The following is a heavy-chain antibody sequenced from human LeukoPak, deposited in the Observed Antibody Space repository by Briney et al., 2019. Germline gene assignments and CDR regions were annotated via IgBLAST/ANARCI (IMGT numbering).Heavy chain of an antibody. CDR3: ARDGSGSYSANDY. V-gene: IGHV3-48*04. CDR1: GFTFSSYS. Sequence: GGSLRLSCAASGFTFSSYSMNWVRQAPGKGLEWVSYISSSGSTIYYADSVKGRFTISRDNAKNSLYLQMNSLRAEDTAVYYCARDGSGSYSANDYWGQGTLVTVSS. CDR2: ISSSGSTI. J-gene: IGHJ4*02. D-gene: IGHD3-10*01.